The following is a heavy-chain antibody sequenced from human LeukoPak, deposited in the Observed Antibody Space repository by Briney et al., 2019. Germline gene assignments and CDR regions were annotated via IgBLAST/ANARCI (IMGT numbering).Heavy chain of an antibody. CDR3: ARGRDYYDTHPFYWHLDL. Sequence: SQTLSLTSTPSGGSICRCVYYWNWIRQHPGKGLEWIGYIYYSGSAYYNLSLKSRVTISVDTSKNQFSLKLSSLNTADTAVYYCARGRDYYDTHPFYWHLDLCGRGTLVTVSS. CDR1: GGSICRCVYY. D-gene: IGHD3-22*01. V-gene: IGHV4-31*03. J-gene: IGHJ2*01. CDR2: IYYSGSA.